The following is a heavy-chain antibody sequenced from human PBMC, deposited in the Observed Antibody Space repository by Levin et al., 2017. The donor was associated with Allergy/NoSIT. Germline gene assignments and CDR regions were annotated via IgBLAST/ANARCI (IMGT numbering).Heavy chain of an antibody. Sequence: PGGSLRLSCAASGFTFSKYGMAWVRQAPGKGLEWVSGMTGSSGSTNYADSVKGRFTMSRDNSQNILFLQMNSLRVEDTAIYYCGKDLGASGTRVVGDHWGQGTPVTDSS. D-gene: IGHD1-1*01. CDR2: MTGSSGST. V-gene: IGHV3-23*01. CDR1: GFTFSKYG. J-gene: IGHJ4*02. CDR3: GKDLGASGTRVVGDH.